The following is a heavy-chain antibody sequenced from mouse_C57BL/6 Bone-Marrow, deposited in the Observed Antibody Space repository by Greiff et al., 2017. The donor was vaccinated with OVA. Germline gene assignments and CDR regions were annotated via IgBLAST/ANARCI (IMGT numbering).Heavy chain of an antibody. CDR3: VRDRGTRAWFAY. J-gene: IGHJ3*01. D-gene: IGHD3-3*01. CDR2: IRSKSSNYAT. Sequence: EVQRVESGGGLVQPKGSLKLSCAASGFTFNTYAMHWVRQAPGKGLEWVARIRSKSSNYATYYADSVKDRFTISRDDSQSMLYLQMNNLKTEDTAMYYCVRDRGTRAWFAYWGQGTLVTVSA. V-gene: IGHV10-3*01. CDR1: GFTFNTYA.